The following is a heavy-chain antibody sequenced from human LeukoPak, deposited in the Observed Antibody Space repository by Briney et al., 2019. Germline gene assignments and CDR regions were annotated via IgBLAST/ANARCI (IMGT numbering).Heavy chain of an antibody. CDR3: ARQHSSSWGNAFDM. V-gene: IGHV5-51*01. J-gene: IGHJ3*02. CDR1: GYSFTNYW. CDR2: IYPGDSDT. Sequence: GESLKISCKGSGYSFTNYWVGWVRQMPGKGLEWMGIIYPGDSDTRYSPSLEGQVTISADKSIYTAYLQWSSLKASDTAMYYCARQHSSSWGNAFDMWGQGTMVTVSP. D-gene: IGHD6-6*01.